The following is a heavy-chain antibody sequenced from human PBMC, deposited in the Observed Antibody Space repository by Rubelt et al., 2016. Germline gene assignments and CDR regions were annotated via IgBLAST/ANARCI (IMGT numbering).Heavy chain of an antibody. CDR3: ARDPRSGWYWDY. Sequence: AVSGGSISSSNWWSWVRQPPGKGLEWIGEIYHSGSTNYNPSLKSRVTISVDTSNNLFSLKLSSVTAADTAVYYCARDPRSGWYWDYWGQGTLVTVSS. CDR2: IYHSGST. D-gene: IGHD6-19*01. V-gene: IGHV4-4*02. CDR1: GGSISSSNW. J-gene: IGHJ4*02.